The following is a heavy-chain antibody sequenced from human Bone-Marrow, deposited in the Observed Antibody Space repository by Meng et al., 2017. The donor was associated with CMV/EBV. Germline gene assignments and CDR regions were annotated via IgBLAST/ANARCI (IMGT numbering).Heavy chain of an antibody. Sequence: GESLKISCAASGFTFSSYWMHWVRQAPGKGLVWVSRINSDGSSTSYADSVKGRFTISRDNAKNTLYLQMNSLRAEDTAVYYCARDSLGYSSSWYFSSPSSFFDYWGQGTLVTVSS. J-gene: IGHJ4*02. CDR3: ARDSLGYSSSWYFSSPSSFFDY. CDR2: INSDGSST. V-gene: IGHV3-74*01. D-gene: IGHD6-13*01. CDR1: GFTFSSYW.